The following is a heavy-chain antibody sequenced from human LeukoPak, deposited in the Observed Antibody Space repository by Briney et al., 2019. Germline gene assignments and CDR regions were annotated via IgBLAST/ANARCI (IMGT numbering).Heavy chain of an antibody. V-gene: IGHV3-23*01. CDR1: GITLSNYG. CDR2: ISDRGSRT. J-gene: IGHJ4*02. CDR3: AKRGVVIRVILVGFHKEAYYFDS. D-gene: IGHD3-22*01. Sequence: GGSLRPSCAVSGITLSNYGMSWVRQAPGKGLEWVAGISDRGSRTNYADSVKGRYTISAHHPKNTLYLQMNSLRAEDTAVYFCAKRGVVIRVILVGFHKEAYYFDSWGQGALVTVSS.